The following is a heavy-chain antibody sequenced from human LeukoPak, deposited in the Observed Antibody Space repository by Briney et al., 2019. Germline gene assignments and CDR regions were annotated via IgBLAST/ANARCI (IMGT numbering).Heavy chain of an antibody. CDR3: TRDPNGDYVGAFES. D-gene: IGHD4-17*01. CDR1: GGSISSYY. J-gene: IGHJ5*01. V-gene: IGHV4-59*12. CDR2: IYDSGST. Sequence: SETLSLTCTVSGGSISSYYWSWIRQPPGKGLEWIGYIYDSGSTKYRPSLKSRVTISVDTSKNQFSLKLSSVTAADTAVYYCTRDPNGDYVGAFESWGQGTLVTVSS.